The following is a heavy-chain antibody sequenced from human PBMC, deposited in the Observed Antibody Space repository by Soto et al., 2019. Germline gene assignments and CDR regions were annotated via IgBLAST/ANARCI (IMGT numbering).Heavy chain of an antibody. CDR3: ARDPYVYRVAHGYFDY. Sequence: GGPLRLSCAASGFTFSSHWMHWVRQAPGKGLVWVSRINTDGSTTNYADYVKGRFTVSRDNSKNTLYLQMNSLRAEDTAVYYCARDPYVYRVAHGYFDYWGQGTLVTVSS. CDR1: GFTFSSHW. CDR2: INTDGSTT. V-gene: IGHV3-74*01. J-gene: IGHJ4*02. D-gene: IGHD5-12*01.